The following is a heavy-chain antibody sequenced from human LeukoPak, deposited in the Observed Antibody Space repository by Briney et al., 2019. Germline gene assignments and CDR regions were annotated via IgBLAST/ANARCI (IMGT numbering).Heavy chain of an antibody. Sequence: PGRSLRLSCVASGFTFSSHAVHWVRQAPGKGLEWVAVISYDGSNKYYTDSVKGRFTISRDNAKNSLQMNSLRAEDTAVYYCARGDYYYYGMDVWGQGTMVTVSS. CDR1: GFTFSSHA. CDR2: ISYDGSNK. J-gene: IGHJ6*02. D-gene: IGHD2-21*01. CDR3: ARGDYYYYGMDV. V-gene: IGHV3-30*04.